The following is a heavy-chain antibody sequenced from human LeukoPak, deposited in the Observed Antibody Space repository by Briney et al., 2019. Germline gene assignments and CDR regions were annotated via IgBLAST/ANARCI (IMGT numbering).Heavy chain of an antibody. V-gene: IGHV1-2*02. CDR1: GYTFTDYY. Sequence: ASVEVSCKASGYTFTDYYMHWVRQAPGQGFEWMGWINPNDGDTNYAQKFQGRVTMTRDTSISTAHMEVSRLRSDDTAVYYCARANFLYCSSSTCLFDYRGQGTLVTVSS. CDR3: ARANFLYCSSSTCLFDY. J-gene: IGHJ4*02. CDR2: INPNDGDT. D-gene: IGHD2-2*01.